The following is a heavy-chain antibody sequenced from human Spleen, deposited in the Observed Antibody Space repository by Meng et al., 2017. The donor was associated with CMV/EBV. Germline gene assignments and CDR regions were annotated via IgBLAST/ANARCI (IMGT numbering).Heavy chain of an antibody. CDR2: ISGSGGST. V-gene: IGHV3-23*01. CDR3: AKGGGMCSSTSCAYTYYFDY. D-gene: IGHD2-2*01. CDR1: SYA. J-gene: IGHJ4*02. Sequence: SYAIGWVRQAPGKGLEWVSAISGSGGSTYYADSVKGRFTISRDNSKNTLNLQMNSLRAEDTAVYYCAKGGGMCSSTSCAYTYYFDYWGQGTLVTVSS.